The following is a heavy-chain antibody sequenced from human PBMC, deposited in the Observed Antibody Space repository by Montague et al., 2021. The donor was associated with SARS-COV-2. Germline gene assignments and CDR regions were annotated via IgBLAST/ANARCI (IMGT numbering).Heavy chain of an antibody. J-gene: IGHJ4*02. V-gene: IGHV4-38-2*02. Sequence: SETLSLTCTDSGYSISSGYYWGWIRQPPGKGLEWIGSIYHSGSTYYNPSLKSRVTVSVDTSKNQFSLKLSSVTAADTAVYYCARDVRYYDFWSGRAQTSPDYWGQGTLVTVSS. CDR2: IYHSGST. D-gene: IGHD3-3*01. CDR3: ARDVRYYDFWSGRAQTSPDY. CDR1: GYSISSGYY.